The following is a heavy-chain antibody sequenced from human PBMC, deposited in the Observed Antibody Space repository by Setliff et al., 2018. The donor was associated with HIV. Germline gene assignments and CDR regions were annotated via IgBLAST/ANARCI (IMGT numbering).Heavy chain of an antibody. V-gene: IGHV4-39*01. CDR2: IYYSGST. J-gene: IGHJ4*02. D-gene: IGHD5-12*01. CDR3: AIHLYGGYTGGFDY. Sequence: SETLSLTCTVSGGSISSSSYYWGWIRQPPGKGLEWIGSIYYSGSTYYNPSLKSRVTISVDTSKNQFSLKLSSVTAADTAVYYCAIHLYGGYTGGFDYWGQGTLVTVSS. CDR1: GGSISSSSYY.